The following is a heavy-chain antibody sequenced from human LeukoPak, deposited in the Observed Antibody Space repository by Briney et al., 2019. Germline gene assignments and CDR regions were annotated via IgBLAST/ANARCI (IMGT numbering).Heavy chain of an antibody. CDR3: AKVKDGGNDY. CDR2: ISGSSGST. J-gene: IGHJ4*02. D-gene: IGHD2-15*01. V-gene: IGHV3-23*01. CDR1: GFTFSSYA. Sequence: GGSLRLSCAASGFTFSSYAMSWVRQAPGKGLEWVSAISGSSGSTYYADSVKGRFTISRDNSKNTLYLQMNSLRAEDTAVCYCAKVKDGGNDYWGQGTLVTVSS.